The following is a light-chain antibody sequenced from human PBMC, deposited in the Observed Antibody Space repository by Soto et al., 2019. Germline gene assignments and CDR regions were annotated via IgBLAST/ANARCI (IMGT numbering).Light chain of an antibody. V-gene: IGLV2-23*02. Sequence: ALTQPASVSGSPGQSITISCTGTSSDVGRYNLVSWYQQHPGKAPKLMIYEVTKRPSGVSNRFSGSKSGRTASLTISGLQAEDEGDYYCCSYAGIYVFGTGTKVTVL. CDR2: EVT. CDR3: CSYAGIYV. J-gene: IGLJ1*01. CDR1: SSDVGRYNL.